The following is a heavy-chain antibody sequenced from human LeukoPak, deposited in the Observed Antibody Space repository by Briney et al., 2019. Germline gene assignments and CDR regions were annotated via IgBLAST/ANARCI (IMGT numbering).Heavy chain of an antibody. CDR3: AKDNFPVTPRHFDY. D-gene: IGHD4-23*01. V-gene: IGHV3-7*03. CDR1: GFTFSRYW. J-gene: IGHJ4*02. CDR2: IKVDGSEK. Sequence: GGSLRLSCAVSGFTFSRYWMTWVRQAPGKGLEWVANIKVDGSEKYYVDAVKGRFTISRDNSKNTLYLQMNSLRAEDTAVYYCAKDNFPVTPRHFDYWGQGTLVTVSS.